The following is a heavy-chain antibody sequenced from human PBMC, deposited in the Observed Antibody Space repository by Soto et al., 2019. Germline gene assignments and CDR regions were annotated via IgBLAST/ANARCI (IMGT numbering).Heavy chain of an antibody. CDR1: GYTFISYS. J-gene: IGHJ4*02. D-gene: IGHD6-13*01. CDR3: AREGAHSTGWYDYFDQ. V-gene: IGHV1-18*04. CDR2: ISTYNGNT. Sequence: QVQLVQSGGEVKKPGAEVNISCKATGYTFISYSITWVRQAPGQGLEWMGGISTYNGNTKYAQSIQGRVTLTRDTSTNTAFREIRGLRSDDTAIYYCAREGAHSTGWYDYFDQWGQGTLVAVSS.